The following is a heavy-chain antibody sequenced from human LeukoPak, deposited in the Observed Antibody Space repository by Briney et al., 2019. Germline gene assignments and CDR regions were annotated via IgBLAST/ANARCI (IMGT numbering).Heavy chain of an antibody. Sequence: GGSLRLSCAASGFTFSSYSMNWVRQAPGKGLEWVSYISNTGSPIYYADSVRGRFSISRDNARNSLYLQMNSLRAEDTAVYYCTRTVYSTTWERWFDPWGQGTLVTVSS. V-gene: IGHV3-48*04. CDR3: TRTVYSTTWERWFDP. D-gene: IGHD6-13*01. CDR2: ISNTGSPI. CDR1: GFTFSSYS. J-gene: IGHJ5*02.